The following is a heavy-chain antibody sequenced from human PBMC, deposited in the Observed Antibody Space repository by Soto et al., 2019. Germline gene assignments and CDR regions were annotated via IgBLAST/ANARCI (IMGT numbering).Heavy chain of an antibody. CDR3: ARDEEDPAERPDYYYGMAV. D-gene: IGHD1-26*01. V-gene: IGHV3-30-3*01. J-gene: IGHJ6*02. CDR2: ISYDGSNK. CDR1: GFTFSSYA. Sequence: GGSLRLSCAASGFTFSSYAMHWVRQAPGKGLEWVAVISYDGSNKYYADSVKGRFTISRDNSKNTLYLQMNSLRAEDTAVYYCARDEEDPAERPDYYYGMAVWGQGTTVTVSS.